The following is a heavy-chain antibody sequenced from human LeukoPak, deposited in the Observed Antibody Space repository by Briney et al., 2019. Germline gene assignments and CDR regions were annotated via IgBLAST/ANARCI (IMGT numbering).Heavy chain of an antibody. D-gene: IGHD2-15*01. CDR3: AKLCSGGSCYWNY. V-gene: IGHV3-23*01. Sequence: GGSLRLSCAASGFTFSSYSMNWVRQAPGKGLEXXSHISASGRTTDYADSVKGRFTISRDNSKNTVYLQMNSLRAEDTAVYYCAKLCSGGSCYWNYWGQGTLVTVSS. CDR2: ISASGRTT. CDR1: GFTFSSYS. J-gene: IGHJ4*02.